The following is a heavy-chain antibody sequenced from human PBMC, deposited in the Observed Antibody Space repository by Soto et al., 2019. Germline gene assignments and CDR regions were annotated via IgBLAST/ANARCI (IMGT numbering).Heavy chain of an antibody. CDR2: INHSGST. CDR1: GGSFSGYY. Sequence: SETLSLTCAVYGGSFSGYYWSWIRQPPGKGLEWIGEINHSGSTNYNPSLKSRVTISVDTSKNQFSLKLSSVTAADTAVYYCARKPRGIVVVPAASSVVYWGQGTLVTVSS. CDR3: ARKPRGIVVVPAASSVVY. J-gene: IGHJ4*02. D-gene: IGHD2-2*01. V-gene: IGHV4-34*01.